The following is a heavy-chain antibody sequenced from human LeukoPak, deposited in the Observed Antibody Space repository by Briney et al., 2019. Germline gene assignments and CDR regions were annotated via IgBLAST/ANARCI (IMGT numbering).Heavy chain of an antibody. CDR3: AKDVTALRPFTTSFDS. CDR1: GFTFNSYG. CDR2: IWYDGSTK. Sequence: GGSLRLSCAASGFTFNSYGMHWVRQAPGKGLDWVAVIWYDGSTKYYADSVKGRFTISRDNSKKTLYLQMNSLRAEDTAIYYCAKDVTALRPFTTSFDSWGQGTLVTVSS. V-gene: IGHV3-33*06. J-gene: IGHJ4*02. D-gene: IGHD4-17*01.